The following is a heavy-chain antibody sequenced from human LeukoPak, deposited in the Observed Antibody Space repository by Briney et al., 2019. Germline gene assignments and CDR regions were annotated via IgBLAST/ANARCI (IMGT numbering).Heavy chain of an antibody. CDR1: GFTFDDYA. D-gene: IGHD3-10*01. CDR2: ISWNSGSI. CDR3: AKISYYGSGSWGEFDY. Sequence: SLRLSCAASGFTFDDYAMHWVRQAPGKGLEWVSGISWNSGSIGYADSVKGRFTISRDNAKNSLYLQMNSLRAEDTALYYCAKISYYGSGSWGEFDYWGQGTLVTVSS. V-gene: IGHV3-9*01. J-gene: IGHJ4*02.